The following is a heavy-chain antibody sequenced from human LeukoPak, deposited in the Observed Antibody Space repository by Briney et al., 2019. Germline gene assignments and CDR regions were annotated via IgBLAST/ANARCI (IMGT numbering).Heavy chain of an antibody. CDR2: ISGSGNVT. J-gene: IGHJ4*02. Sequence: GXSLRLSCVGSGFTFAKYAMTWVREAPGKGLEWVSVISGSGNVTYYAESVKGRFTISRDNSKRTLYLQMDSLRADDTAIYYCAKDRAGANWGQGTLVLVSS. CDR1: GFTFAKYA. V-gene: IGHV3-23*01. CDR3: AKDRAGAN.